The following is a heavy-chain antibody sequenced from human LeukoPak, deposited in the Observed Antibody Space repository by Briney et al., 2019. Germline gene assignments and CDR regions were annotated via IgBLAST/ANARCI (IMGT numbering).Heavy chain of an antibody. D-gene: IGHD2-2*01. V-gene: IGHV4-39*07. CDR3: ARGYCSSTSCYPYYHMDV. CDR1: GGSISSYY. Sequence: PSETLSLTCTVSGGSISSYYWSWIRQPPGKGLEWIGSIYYSGSTYYNPSLKSRVTISVDTSKNQFSLKLSSVTAADTAVYYCARGYCSSTSCYPYYHMDVWGKGTTVTVSS. CDR2: IYYSGST. J-gene: IGHJ6*03.